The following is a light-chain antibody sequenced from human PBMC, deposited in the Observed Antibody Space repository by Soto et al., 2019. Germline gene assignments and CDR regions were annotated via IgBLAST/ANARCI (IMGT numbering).Light chain of an antibody. CDR2: GAT. J-gene: IGKJ1*01. CDR3: QQYKDWWT. CDR1: QSVSRN. Sequence: EIVMTQSPATLSVSPGESATLSCRASQSVSRNLAWYQQKPGQAPRLLIYGATTRATGIPARFSGSGSRTEFTFTINSPQSEDFAVYYCQQYKDWWTFGQGTKVDIK. V-gene: IGKV3-15*01.